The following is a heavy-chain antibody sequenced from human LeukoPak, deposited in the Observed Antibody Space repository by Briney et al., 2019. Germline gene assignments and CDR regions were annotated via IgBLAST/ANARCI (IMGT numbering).Heavy chain of an antibody. Sequence: ASVKVSCKASGYTFTSYAMHWVRQAPGQRLEWMGWINAGNGNTKYSQKFQGRVTITRDTSASTAYMELSSLRSEDTAVYYCATKGTPSYYYYYMDVWGKGTTVTVSS. V-gene: IGHV1-3*01. CDR2: INAGNGNT. J-gene: IGHJ6*03. D-gene: IGHD1-1*01. CDR3: ATKGTPSYYYYYMDV. CDR1: GYTFTSYA.